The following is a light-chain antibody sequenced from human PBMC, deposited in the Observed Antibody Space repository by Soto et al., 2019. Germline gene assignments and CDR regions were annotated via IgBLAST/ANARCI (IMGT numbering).Light chain of an antibody. Sequence: ETVMTQSPATLSVSPGGRVTLSCRASQIIRTNLAWYQQKPGQAPRLLIYGASTRATGVPARFSGSGSGTEFTLTISSLQPDDFATYYCQQYNSYSPTFGQGTKVDI. J-gene: IGKJ1*01. V-gene: IGKV3-15*01. CDR1: QIIRTN. CDR2: GAS. CDR3: QQYNSYSPT.